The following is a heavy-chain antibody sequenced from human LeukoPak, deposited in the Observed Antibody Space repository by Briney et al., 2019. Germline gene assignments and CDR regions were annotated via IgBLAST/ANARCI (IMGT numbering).Heavy chain of an antibody. CDR3: ASPYCSSTSCYPYYFDY. Sequence: PSETLSLTCTVSGGSISSYYWGWIRQPPGKGLEWIGSIYYSGSTYYNPSLKSRVTISVDTSKNQFSLKLSSVTAADTAVYYCASPYCSSTSCYPYYFDYWGQGTLVTVSS. CDR2: IYYSGST. J-gene: IGHJ4*02. CDR1: GGSISSYY. D-gene: IGHD2-2*01. V-gene: IGHV4-39*01.